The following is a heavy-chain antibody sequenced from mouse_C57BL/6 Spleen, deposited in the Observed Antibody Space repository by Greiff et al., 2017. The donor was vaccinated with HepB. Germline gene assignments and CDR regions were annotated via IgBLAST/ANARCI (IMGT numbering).Heavy chain of an antibody. J-gene: IGHJ4*01. CDR1: GFTFSDYG. Sequence: EVQVVESGGGLVKPGGSLKLSCAASGFTFSDYGMHWVRQAPEKGLEWVAYISSGSSTIYYADTVKGRFTISRDNAKNTLFLQMTSLRSEDTAMYYCARPPYCYGSSYGVDYWGQGTSVTVSS. D-gene: IGHD1-1*01. CDR2: ISSGSSTI. V-gene: IGHV5-17*01. CDR3: ARPPYCYGSSYGVDY.